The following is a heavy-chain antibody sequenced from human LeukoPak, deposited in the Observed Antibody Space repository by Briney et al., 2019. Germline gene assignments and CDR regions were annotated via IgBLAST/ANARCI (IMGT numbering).Heavy chain of an antibody. V-gene: IGHV4-59*01. Sequence: SETLSLTCTVSGGSISSYYWSWMRQHPGKGLEWIGYIYYSGSTNYNPSLKSRVTISVDTSKNQFSLKLSSVTAADTAVYYCARSIGVVTNFDYWGQGTLVTVSS. CDR2: IYYSGST. CDR3: ARSIGVVTNFDY. D-gene: IGHD3-3*01. J-gene: IGHJ4*02. CDR1: GGSISSYY.